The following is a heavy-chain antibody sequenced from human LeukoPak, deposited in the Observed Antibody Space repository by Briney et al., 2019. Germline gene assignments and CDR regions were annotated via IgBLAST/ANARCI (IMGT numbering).Heavy chain of an antibody. Sequence: SRTLSITCAISGDSVSSKNGAWNWIRQSPSRGLEWLGRTYYRSKWYDDYAESLKGRITISPDTSKNQFSLQLNSVTPEDTAVYYCARDVGTSSWYTFDYWGQGTLVTVSS. J-gene: IGHJ4*02. D-gene: IGHD6-13*01. CDR3: ARDVGTSSWYTFDY. CDR1: GDSVSSKNGA. CDR2: TYYRSKWYD. V-gene: IGHV6-1*01.